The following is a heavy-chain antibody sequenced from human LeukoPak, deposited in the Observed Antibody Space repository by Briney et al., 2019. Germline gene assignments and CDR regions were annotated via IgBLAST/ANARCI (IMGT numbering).Heavy chain of an antibody. CDR3: AKDFLGAATYYYYMDV. D-gene: IGHD2-15*01. V-gene: IGHV3-30-3*01. CDR1: GFTFSSYA. CDR2: ISYDGSNK. J-gene: IGHJ6*03. Sequence: GGSLRLSCAASGFTFSSYAMHWVRRAPGKGLEWVAVISYDGSNKYYADSVKGRFTISRDNSKNTLYLQMNSLRAEDTAVYYCAKDFLGAATYYYYMDVWGKGTTVTVSS.